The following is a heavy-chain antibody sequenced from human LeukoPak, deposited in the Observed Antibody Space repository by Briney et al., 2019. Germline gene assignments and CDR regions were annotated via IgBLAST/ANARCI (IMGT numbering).Heavy chain of an antibody. CDR3: ARDVRQHETDWFDP. CDR1: GFTFSSYG. J-gene: IGHJ5*02. CDR2: ISYDGSNK. V-gene: IGHV3-30*03. D-gene: IGHD6-6*01. Sequence: GGSLRLSCAASGFTFSSYGMHWVRQAPGKGLEWVAVISYDGSNKYYADSVKGRFTISRDNSKNTLYLQMNSLRAEDTAVYYCARDVRQHETDWFDPWGQGTLVTVSS.